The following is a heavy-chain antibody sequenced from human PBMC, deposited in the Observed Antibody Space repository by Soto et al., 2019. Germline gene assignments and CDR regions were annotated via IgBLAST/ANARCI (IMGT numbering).Heavy chain of an antibody. J-gene: IGHJ4*02. D-gene: IGHD5-12*01. CDR1: GLSISTYC. CDR3: ARMAPPIDY. V-gene: IGHV3-11*01. CDR2: ISSSGSTI. Sequence: GVSRRLACRAAGLSISTYCMSCIRQAPGKGLEWVSYISSSGSTIYYADAVKGRFTISRDNAKNSLYLQMNSLRAEDTAVYYCARMAPPIDYWGQGTLVTVSS.